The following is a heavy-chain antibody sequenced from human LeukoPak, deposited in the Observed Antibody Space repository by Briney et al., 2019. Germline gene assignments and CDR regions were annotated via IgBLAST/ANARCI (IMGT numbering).Heavy chain of an antibody. CDR3: ARRRCSGGSCYFDY. J-gene: IGHJ4*02. V-gene: IGHV4-31*03. CDR1: GGSISSGGYY. D-gene: IGHD2-15*01. CDR2: IYYSGST. Sequence: SETLSPTCSVSGGSISSGGYYWSWIRQHPGKGLEWIGYIYYSGSTYYNPSLKSRVTISVDTSKNQFSLKLSSVTAADTAVYYCARRRCSGGSCYFDYWGQGTLVTVSS.